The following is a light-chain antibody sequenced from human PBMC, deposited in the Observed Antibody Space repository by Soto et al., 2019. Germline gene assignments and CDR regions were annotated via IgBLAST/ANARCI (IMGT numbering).Light chain of an antibody. V-gene: IGKV3-20*01. CDR2: GAF. CDR3: QQYGSSPAT. CDR1: QSVSSD. J-gene: IGKJ1*01. Sequence: EIVMTQSPATLSVSPGERATLSCRASQSVSSDLAWYQQKPGQAPRLLIYGAFSRATGIPDRFTGSGSGTDFTLSVSRLEPEDFAVYFCQQYGSSPATFGQGTKVDI.